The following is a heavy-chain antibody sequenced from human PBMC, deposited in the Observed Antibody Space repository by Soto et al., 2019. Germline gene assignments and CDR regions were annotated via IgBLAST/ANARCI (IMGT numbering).Heavy chain of an antibody. CDR1: GYNFINNY. J-gene: IGHJ4*02. CDR3: AKEGAA. V-gene: IGHV1-46*01. CDR2: IYLSGGNT. Sequence: QVQLVQSGAEVKNPGASVKISCTASGYNFINNYIYWVRQAPGQGREYMGLIYLSGGNTKYAQKFKDRVTMTRDTSTNKVYLELNSLRFDDASMNYCAKEGAAWGQGTLVTVSS.